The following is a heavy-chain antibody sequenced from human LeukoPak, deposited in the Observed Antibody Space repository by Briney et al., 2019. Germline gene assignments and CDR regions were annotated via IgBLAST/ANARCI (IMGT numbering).Heavy chain of an antibody. CDR3: ANEPYYYDSSGYPTLNYYYYYMDV. CDR2: IRYDGSNK. CDR1: GFTFRSYS. D-gene: IGHD3-22*01. Sequence: GGSLRLSCAASGFTFRSYSMNWVRQAPGKGLEWVAFIRYDGSNKYYADSVKGRFTISRDNSKNTLYLQMNSLRAEDTAVYYFANEPYYYDSSGYPTLNYYYYYMDVWGKGTTVTISS. V-gene: IGHV3-30*02. J-gene: IGHJ6*03.